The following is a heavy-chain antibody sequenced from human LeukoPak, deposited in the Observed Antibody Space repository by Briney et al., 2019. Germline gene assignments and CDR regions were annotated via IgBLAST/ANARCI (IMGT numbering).Heavy chain of an antibody. CDR1: GFTLSSYA. CDR2: MSGSGGNT. D-gene: IGHD3-16*01. CDR3: ARGGGGSDY. J-gene: IGHJ4*02. V-gene: IGHV3-23*01. Sequence: PGGSLRLSCAASGFTLSSYAVSWVRQAPGKGLEWVSGMSGSGGNTYYADSVKGRFTISRDTSKNALYLQMNSLRAEDTAVYYCARGGGGSDYWGQGILVTVSS.